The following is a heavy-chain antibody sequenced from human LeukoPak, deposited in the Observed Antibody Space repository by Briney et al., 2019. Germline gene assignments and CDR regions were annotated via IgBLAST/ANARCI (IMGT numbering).Heavy chain of an antibody. D-gene: IGHD5-18*01. CDR3: ATITAMAPG. CDR1: GGSINSGDYY. V-gene: IGHV4-30-4*08. J-gene: IGHJ4*02. Sequence: KPSETLSLTCTVSGGSINSGDYYWSWIRQPPGKGLEWIGYIYYSGSTYYNPSLNSRVTISIDTSNNQFSLKLSSVTAADTAVYYCATITAMAPGWGQGTLVTVSS. CDR2: IYYSGST.